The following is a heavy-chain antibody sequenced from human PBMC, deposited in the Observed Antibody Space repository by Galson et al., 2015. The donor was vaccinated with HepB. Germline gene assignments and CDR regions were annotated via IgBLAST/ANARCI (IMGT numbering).Heavy chain of an antibody. J-gene: IGHJ4*02. D-gene: IGHD6-13*01. CDR1: GFTFSSYE. CDR3: ARDGRIRGQQRGDY. V-gene: IGHV3-48*03. Sequence: SLRLSCAASGFTFSSYEMNWVRQAPGKGLEWVSYISSSGSTIYYADSVKGRFTISRDNAKNSLYLQMNSLRAEDTAVYYCARDGRIRGQQRGDYWGQGTLVTVSS. CDR2: ISSSGSTI.